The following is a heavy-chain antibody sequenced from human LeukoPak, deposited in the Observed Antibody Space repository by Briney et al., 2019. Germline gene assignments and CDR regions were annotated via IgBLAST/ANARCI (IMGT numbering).Heavy chain of an antibody. V-gene: IGHV1-18*01. CDR1: GYTFTSYG. CDR2: ISAYNGNA. Sequence: PWASVKVSCKASGYTFTSYGISWVRQAPGQGLEWMGWISAYNGNANYAKKLQGRVTMTTDTSTSTTYMELRSLRSDDTAVYYCARDEQDYGGKIDYWGQGTLVTVSS. D-gene: IGHD4-23*01. CDR3: ARDEQDYGGKIDY. J-gene: IGHJ4*02.